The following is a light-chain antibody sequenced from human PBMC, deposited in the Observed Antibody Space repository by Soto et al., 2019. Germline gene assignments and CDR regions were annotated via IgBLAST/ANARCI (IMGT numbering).Light chain of an antibody. V-gene: IGLV1-40*01. J-gene: IGLJ1*01. Sequence: QSVLTQPPSVSGAPGQRVTISCTGSSSNIGAGYDVHWYQQFPGTAPRLLIYANNNRPSGVPDRFSGSTSGTSASLVIRGLQSEDEADYYCAAWDDILNGYVFGGGTKLTVL. CDR1: SSNIGAGYD. CDR3: AAWDDILNGYV. CDR2: ANN.